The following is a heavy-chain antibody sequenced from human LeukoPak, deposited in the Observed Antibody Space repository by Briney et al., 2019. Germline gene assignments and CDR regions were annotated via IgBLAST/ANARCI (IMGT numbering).Heavy chain of an antibody. CDR2: IRWNSDSI. D-gene: IGHD2-21*01. CDR1: GFTFDDYA. V-gene: IGHV3-9*01. J-gene: IGHJ6*03. CDR3: AKSRLIDYDYYYMDV. Sequence: GGSLRLSCAATGFTFDDYAMHWVRHAPGKGLEWVSGIRWNSDSIGYADSVKGRFTISRDNAKNSLFLQMNSLRAEDTALYYCAKSRLIDYDYYYMDVWGKGTTVTVSS.